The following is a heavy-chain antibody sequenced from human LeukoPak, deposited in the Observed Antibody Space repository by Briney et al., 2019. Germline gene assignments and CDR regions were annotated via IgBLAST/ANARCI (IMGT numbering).Heavy chain of an antibody. CDR2: ISGSGGST. CDR1: GFIVSNYA. CDR3: AKPHGLAAAGTWGMDV. J-gene: IGHJ6*02. D-gene: IGHD6-13*01. Sequence: HSGGSLRLSCAASGFIVSNYAMTWVRQAPGKGLEWVSAISGSGGSTYYADSVKGRFTISRDNSKNTLCLQMNSLRAEDTAVYYCAKPHGLAAAGTWGMDVWGQGTTVTVSS. V-gene: IGHV3-23*01.